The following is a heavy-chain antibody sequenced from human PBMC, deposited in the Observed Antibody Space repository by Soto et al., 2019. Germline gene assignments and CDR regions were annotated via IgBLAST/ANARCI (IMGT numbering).Heavy chain of an antibody. CDR2: ISSSGDSP. V-gene: IGHV3-23*01. J-gene: IGHJ4*02. CDR3: ARNTIPPPHY. CDR1: GFTFSNYA. Sequence: PGGSLRLSCAASGFTFSNYAMSWVRQAPGKGLEWVSAISSSGDSPYYADSVKGRFTVSRDNSKNTLYLQMNSLRVEDTAIYYCARNTIPPPHYSGQGTLVTVSS. D-gene: IGHD1-1*01.